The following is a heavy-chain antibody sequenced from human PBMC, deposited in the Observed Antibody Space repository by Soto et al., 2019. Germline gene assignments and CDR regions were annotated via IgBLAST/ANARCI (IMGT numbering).Heavy chain of an antibody. V-gene: IGHV1-69*12. CDR2: IIPIFGTA. J-gene: IGHJ6*02. Sequence: QVQLVQSGAEVKKPGSSVKVSCKASGGTFSSYAISWVRQAPGQGLEWMGGIIPIFGTANYAQKFQGRVTITADESTSTAYMELSSLRSEDTAVYYCARGIVVVVAATDYYYYGMDVWGQGTTITVSS. D-gene: IGHD2-15*01. CDR1: GGTFSSYA. CDR3: ARGIVVVVAATDYYYYGMDV.